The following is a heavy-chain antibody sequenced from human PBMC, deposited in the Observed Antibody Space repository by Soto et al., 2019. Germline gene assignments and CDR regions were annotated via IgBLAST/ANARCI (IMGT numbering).Heavy chain of an antibody. Sequence: QLQLQESGPGLVKPSETLSLTCTVSGGSISSSSYYWDWIRQPPGKGLEWIGSMYYSGSTYYNASLTSRVXXXXXTSKNQFSLKLXXXTXADTAVXXXXXXXXXYDQTVMGXXXXXXVWGQG. D-gene: IGHD3-22*01. CDR1: GGSISSSSYY. CDR3: XXXXXXYDQTVMGXXXXXXV. V-gene: IGHV4-39*01. J-gene: IGHJ3*01. CDR2: MYYSGST.